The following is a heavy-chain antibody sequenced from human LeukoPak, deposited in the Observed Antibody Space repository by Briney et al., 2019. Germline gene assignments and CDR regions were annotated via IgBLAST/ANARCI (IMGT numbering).Heavy chain of an antibody. CDR2: ISSGGHI. CDR3: ARDQDGGKYYYESSGYSH. CDR1: GFSFSVYE. V-gene: IGHV3-69-1*01. D-gene: IGHD3-22*01. J-gene: IGHJ4*02. Sequence: GGSLRLSCAASGFSFSVYEIHWVRQAPGKGLEWVSTISSGGHIYYEDSVKGRFTISRDNAKNSLYLQMNSLRAEDTAVYYCARDQDGGKYYYESSGYSHWGQGILVTVSS.